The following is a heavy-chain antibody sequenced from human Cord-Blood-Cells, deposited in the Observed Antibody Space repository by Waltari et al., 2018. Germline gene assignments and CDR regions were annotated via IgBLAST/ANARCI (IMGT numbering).Heavy chain of an antibody. V-gene: IGHV4-39*07. CDR3: ARRHYGSGSYDY. CDR2: IYYSGRT. Sequence: QLQLHESGPGLVKPSETLSLTCTVSGGSISSSSYYWGWIRQPPGKGREWIGSIYYSGRTYYNPALKSRVTISVETSKNQFSLKLSSVTAADTAVYYCARRHYGSGSYDYWGQGTLVTVSS. J-gene: IGHJ4*02. D-gene: IGHD3-10*01. CDR1: GGSISSSSYY.